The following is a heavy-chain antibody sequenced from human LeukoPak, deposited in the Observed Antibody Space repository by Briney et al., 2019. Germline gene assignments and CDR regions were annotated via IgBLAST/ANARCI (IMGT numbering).Heavy chain of an antibody. CDR3: AKGPLVERVWGDWYFDL. D-gene: IGHD7-27*01. V-gene: IGHV3-9*01. CDR2: ISWNSGSI. Sequence: PGRSLRLSCAASGFTFDDYAMHWVRQAPGKGLEWVSGISWNSGSIGYADSVKGRFTISRDNAKNSLYLQMNSLRAEDTALYYCAKGPLVERVWGDWYFDLWGRGTLVTVSS. CDR1: GFTFDDYA. J-gene: IGHJ2*01.